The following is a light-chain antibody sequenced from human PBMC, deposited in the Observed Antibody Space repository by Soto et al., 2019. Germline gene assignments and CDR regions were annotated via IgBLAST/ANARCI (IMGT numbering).Light chain of an antibody. Sequence: QSALTQPRSVSGSPGQSVTISCTGTSSDIGNYNYVSWYQQYPGKAPKLMIYEVSNRPSGVSNRFSGSKSGNTASLTISGLQAEDEADYYCSSYASSRDVFFGGGTKLTVL. CDR1: SSDIGNYNY. CDR3: SSYASSRDVF. CDR2: EVS. V-gene: IGLV2-14*01. J-gene: IGLJ2*01.